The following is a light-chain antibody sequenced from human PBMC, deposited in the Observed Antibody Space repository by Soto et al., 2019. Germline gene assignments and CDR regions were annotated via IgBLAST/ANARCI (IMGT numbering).Light chain of an antibody. CDR1: SSNIGSNT. J-gene: IGLJ1*01. Sequence: SSLTQPPSASGTPGQRVTISCSGSSSNIGSNTVNWYQQLPGTAPKLLIYGNNQRPSGVPDRFSGFKSGTSASLAISGLQSEDEADYYCVAWDDSLNGYVFGTGTKVTVL. CDR3: VAWDDSLNGYV. V-gene: IGLV1-44*01. CDR2: GNN.